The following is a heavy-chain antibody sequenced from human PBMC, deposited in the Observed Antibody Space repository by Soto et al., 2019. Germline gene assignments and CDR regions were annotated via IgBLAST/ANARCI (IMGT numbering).Heavy chain of an antibody. CDR3: ARGAATVTPGWFDP. D-gene: IGHD4-17*01. CDR2: IYHSGST. CDR1: DGSISSGYY. J-gene: IGHJ5*02. Sequence: SETLSLTCTVSDGSISSGYYWGWIRQTPGKGLEWIASIYHSGSTYYNPSLKSRVTISVDTSKNQFSLKLTSVTAADTAVYYCARGAATVTPGWFDPWGQGIMVTVSS. V-gene: IGHV4-38-2*02.